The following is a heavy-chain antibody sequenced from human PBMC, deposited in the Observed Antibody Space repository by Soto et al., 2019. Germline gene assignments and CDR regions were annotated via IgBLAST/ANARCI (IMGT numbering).Heavy chain of an antibody. J-gene: IGHJ4*02. CDR1: GFTFSSYA. CDR3: AKEVAVVAANPIDY. CDR2: ISGSGGNT. V-gene: IGHV3-23*01. Sequence: GGSLRLSCAASGFTFSSYAMSWARQAPGKGLEWVSGISGSGGNTYYADSVKGRFTISRDNSKNTLYLQMNSLRGEDTAVYYCAKEVAVVAANPIDYWGQGTPVTVSS. D-gene: IGHD2-15*01.